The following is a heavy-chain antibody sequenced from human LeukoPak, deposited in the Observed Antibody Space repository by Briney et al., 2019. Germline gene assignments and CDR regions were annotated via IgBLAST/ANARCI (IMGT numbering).Heavy chain of an antibody. J-gene: IGHJ4*02. V-gene: IGHV3-23*01. D-gene: IGHD3/OR15-3a*01. CDR2: ISGSGGST. CDR3: AKRTGYSFDY. CDR1: GFTFSNYW. Sequence: SGGSLRLSCVASGFTFSNYWMTWVRQASGKGLEWVSAISGSGGSTYYADSVKGRFTISRDNSKNTLYLQMNSLRAEDTAVYYCAKRTGYSFDYWGQGTLVTVSS.